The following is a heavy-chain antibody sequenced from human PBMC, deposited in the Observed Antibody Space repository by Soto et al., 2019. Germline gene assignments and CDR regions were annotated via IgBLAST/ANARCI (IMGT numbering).Heavy chain of an antibody. CDR2: MNWNGDSK. Sequence: EVKLVESGGGLVQPGRSLKISCAASGFTFDDFAMHWVRLAPGKGLEWVSGMNWNGDSKAYAASVKGRFTIFRDNAKNSLYLEMNSLMPEETAFYYCTRDSIKSTWLPFNWFDAWGQGILVSVSS. D-gene: IGHD3-22*01. CDR1: GFTFDDFA. CDR3: TRDSIKSTWLPFNWFDA. V-gene: IGHV3-9*01. J-gene: IGHJ5*02.